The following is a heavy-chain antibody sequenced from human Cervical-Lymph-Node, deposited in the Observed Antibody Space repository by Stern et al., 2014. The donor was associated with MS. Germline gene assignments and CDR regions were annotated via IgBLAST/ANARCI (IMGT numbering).Heavy chain of an antibody. D-gene: IGHD1-1*01. CDR3: ARGIVSNRPGATLHNLFDT. V-gene: IGHV1-69*09. Sequence: QVQLVESGADVKKPGSSVNVSCKASGGTFSSSYAVSWVRQAPGQGLEWMGRIIPILGLSNYAQKFQNRLTITADTSTNTVYMGLSSLTSEDTAVYYCARGIVSNRPGATLHNLFDTWGQGTLVTVSS. CDR1: GGTFSSSYA. J-gene: IGHJ5*02. CDR2: IIPILGLS.